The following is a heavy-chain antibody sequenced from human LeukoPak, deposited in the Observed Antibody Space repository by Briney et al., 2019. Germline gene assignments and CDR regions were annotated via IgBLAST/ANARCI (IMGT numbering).Heavy chain of an antibody. CDR1: GFTFSNYW. CDR3: ARDNILTGLT. V-gene: IGHV3-7*01. Sequence: PGGPLRLSCAASGFTFSNYWMSWVRQAPGKGLEWVANIRYDGSEKYYVDSVKGRFTISRDNAKNSLYLQMNSLTAEDTAVYYCARDNILTGLTGGQGTLVTVSS. D-gene: IGHD3-9*01. J-gene: IGHJ4*02. CDR2: IRYDGSEK.